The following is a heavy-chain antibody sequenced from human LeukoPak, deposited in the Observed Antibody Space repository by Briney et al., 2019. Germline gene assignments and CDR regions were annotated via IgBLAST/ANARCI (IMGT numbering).Heavy chain of an antibody. CDR3: ARDRSGGIPVAGPPKN. Sequence: GGSLRLSCAASGFTFSSYAMHWVRQAPGKGLGWVAVISYDGSNKYYADSVKGRFTISRDNSKNTLYLQMNSLRAEDTAVYYCARDRSGGIPVAGPPKNWGQGTLVTVSS. CDR1: GFTFSSYA. V-gene: IGHV3-30-3*01. J-gene: IGHJ4*02. D-gene: IGHD6-19*01. CDR2: ISYDGSNK.